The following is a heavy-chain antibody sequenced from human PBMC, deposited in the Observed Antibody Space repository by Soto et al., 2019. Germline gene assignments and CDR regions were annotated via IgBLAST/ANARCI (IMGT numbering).Heavy chain of an antibody. V-gene: IGHV3-30*03. Sequence: QVQLVESGGGVVQPGRSLRLSCAAFEFTFSTYGMHWVRQAPGXXXXWXXVISYDGSNQYYADSVKGRFTISRDNSRNTLYLQMDSLRXEXTXVYYXAXXXXXXXXXXXXXXADYWGQGTRVTVSS. CDR1: EFTFSTYG. CDR2: ISYDGSNQ. J-gene: IGHJ4*02. CDR3: AXXXXXXXXXXXXXXADY.